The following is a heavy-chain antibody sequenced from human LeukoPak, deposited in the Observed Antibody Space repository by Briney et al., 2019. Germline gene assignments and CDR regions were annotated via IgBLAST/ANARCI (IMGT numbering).Heavy chain of an antibody. D-gene: IGHD5-18*01. CDR2: IKSKTDGGTT. V-gene: IGHV3-15*01. J-gene: IGHJ4*02. CDR1: GFTCSKAW. Sequence: GGSLRLSCAASGFTCSKAWMSWVRQAPGKGLEWEGRIKSKTDGGTTDYAAPVRGRFTISRDDAKNTLYMQMNSLKTEDTAVYYCITDFRRGYTYSNHDYWGQGTLVTVSS. CDR3: ITDFRRGYTYSNHDY.